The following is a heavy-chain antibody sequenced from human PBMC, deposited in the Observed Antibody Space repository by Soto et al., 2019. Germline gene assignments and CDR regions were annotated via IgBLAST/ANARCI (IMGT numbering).Heavy chain of an antibody. V-gene: IGHV4-61*01. CDR2: IYYNGST. D-gene: IGHD3-22*01. CDR1: GGSVSSGSYY. J-gene: IGHJ4*02. CDR3: ARGVSMITGFDY. Sequence: QVQLHESGPGLVKPSETLSLTCTVSGGSVSSGSYYWSWIRQPPGKGLECIGYIYYNGSTNYNPSLKSRVTMSVDTSRDQVSLKLSSVTAPDTAFYFWARGVSMITGFDYWGQGSLVTVSS.